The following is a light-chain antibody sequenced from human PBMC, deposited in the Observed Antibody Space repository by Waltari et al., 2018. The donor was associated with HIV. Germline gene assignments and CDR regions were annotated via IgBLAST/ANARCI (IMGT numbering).Light chain of an antibody. Sequence: QSVLTQPPSMSADPGQRVTISCSGISSHIGNNYVSLYQQPPGTAPKLLIYDNNKRPSGIPDRFSGSKSGTSATLGITGLQTGDEADYYCGTWDSSLSAVVFGGGTKLTVL. V-gene: IGLV1-51*01. CDR2: DNN. CDR3: GTWDSSLSAVV. CDR1: SSHIGNNY. J-gene: IGLJ2*01.